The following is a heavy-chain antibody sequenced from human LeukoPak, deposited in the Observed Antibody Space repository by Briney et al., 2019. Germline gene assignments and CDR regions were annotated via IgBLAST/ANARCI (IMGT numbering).Heavy chain of an antibody. D-gene: IGHD3-10*01. CDR3: AKRSGGRSAATNSGYYYAMDV. CDR1: GFTFGDYA. CDR2: ITWNSRNI. J-gene: IGHJ6*02. V-gene: IGHV3-9*01. Sequence: PGGSLRLSCAASGFTFGDYAMHWVRQAPGKGLEWVSGITWNSRNIGYADSVKGRFTISRDNAKNFLYLQMNGMKAEDTALYYCAKRSGGRSAATNSGYYYAMDVWGQGTTVTVSS.